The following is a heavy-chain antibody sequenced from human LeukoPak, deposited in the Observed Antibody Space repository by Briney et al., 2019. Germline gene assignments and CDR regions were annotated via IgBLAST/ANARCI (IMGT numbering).Heavy chain of an antibody. D-gene: IGHD6-19*01. V-gene: IGHV4-59*02. J-gene: IGHJ4*02. CDR1: GGSVSGHY. CDR2: IYASGGA. CDR3: AREAAGGSGWTYFDY. Sequence: PSETLSLTCAVSGGSVSGHYWDWIRQPPGKGLQWIEYIYASGGANYNPSLKSRVTISLDSSENRFSLKLTSVTAADTAVYYCAREAAGGSGWTYFDYWGQGSLVTVSS.